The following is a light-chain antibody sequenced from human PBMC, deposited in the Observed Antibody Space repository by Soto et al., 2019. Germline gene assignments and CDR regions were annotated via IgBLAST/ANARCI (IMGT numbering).Light chain of an antibody. CDR2: EVS. J-gene: IGLJ1*01. V-gene: IGLV2-14*01. CDR1: SSDVGGYHY. Sequence: QSALTQPASVSGSPGQSITISCTGTSSDVGGYHYVSWYQHHPGKAPKLMIYEVSNRPSGVSNRFSGSKSGNTASLTISGVQAEDDADYFCSSYGSTSSRYVFGTGTKLTVL. CDR3: SSYGSTSSRYV.